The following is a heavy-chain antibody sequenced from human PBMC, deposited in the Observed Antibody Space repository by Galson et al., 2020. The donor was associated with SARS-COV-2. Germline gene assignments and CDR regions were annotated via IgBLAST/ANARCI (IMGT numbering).Heavy chain of an antibody. J-gene: IGHJ4*02. Sequence: HGESLKISCKGSGYKFISYWIGWVRQMPGKGLEWMGIIYPGDSDTRYSPSFQGQVTISADKSITTAYLQWSSLKASDTAIYYCARQNTGHGTPSFEYWGQGTLVTVSS. CDR2: IYPGDSDT. CDR1: GYKFISYW. V-gene: IGHV5-51*01. CDR3: ARQNTGHGTPSFEY. D-gene: IGHD1-1*01.